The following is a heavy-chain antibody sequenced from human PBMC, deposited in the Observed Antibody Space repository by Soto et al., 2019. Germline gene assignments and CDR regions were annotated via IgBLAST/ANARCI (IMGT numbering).Heavy chain of an antibody. CDR1: GDIVSSNSAA. J-gene: IGHJ6*02. V-gene: IGHV6-1*01. D-gene: IGHD5-12*01. CDR2: TYYRSKWYN. Sequence: SQTLSLTCAFAGDIVSSNSAAWNWIRQSPSRGLEWLGRTYYRSKWYNDYAVSVKSRITINPDTSKNQFSLQLNSVTPEDTAVYYCARVFSGYDYYYYGMDVWGQGTTVTVSS. CDR3: ARVFSGYDYYYYGMDV.